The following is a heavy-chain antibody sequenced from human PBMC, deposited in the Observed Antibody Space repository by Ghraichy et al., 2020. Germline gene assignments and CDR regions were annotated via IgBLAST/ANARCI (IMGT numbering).Heavy chain of an antibody. CDR1: GGSISSGGYS. D-gene: IGHD3-10*02. V-gene: IGHV4-30-2*01. Sequence: SQTLSLTCAVSGGSISSGGYSWSWIRQPPGKGLEWIGYIYHSGSTYYNPSLKSRVTISVDRSKNQFSLKLSSVTAADTAVYYCARGIGYDRDHYAFDIWGQGTMVTVSS. CDR3: ARGIGYDRDHYAFDI. CDR2: IYHSGST. J-gene: IGHJ3*02.